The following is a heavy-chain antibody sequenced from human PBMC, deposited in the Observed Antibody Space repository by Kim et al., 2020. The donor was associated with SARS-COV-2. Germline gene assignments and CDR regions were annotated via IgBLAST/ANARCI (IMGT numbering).Heavy chain of an antibody. J-gene: IGHJ4*02. V-gene: IGHV1-69*01. Sequence: QKSQGRVTIPADESTSTAYMELSSMRSEDTAVYYCARDGSWGGSGRAFDYWGQGTLVTVSS. D-gene: IGHD3-10*01. CDR3: ARDGSWGGSGRAFDY.